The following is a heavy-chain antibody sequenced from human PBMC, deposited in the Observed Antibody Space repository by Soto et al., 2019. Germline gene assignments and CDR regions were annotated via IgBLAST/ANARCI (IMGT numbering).Heavy chain of an antibody. CDR2: ISGGGGGK. J-gene: IGHJ4*02. V-gene: IGHV3-23*01. Sequence: EVRLLESGGGLQQPGGSLRISCATSGFTFDNYAMSWVRQAPGKGLEWVSAISGGGGGKYYADSVKGRFSVFRDNSKKTLYLQLNGLQTEDTAVYYCAKDVHYDSSGGLDYWGQGTLVTVPS. CDR3: AKDVHYDSSGGLDY. D-gene: IGHD3-22*01. CDR1: GFTFDNYA.